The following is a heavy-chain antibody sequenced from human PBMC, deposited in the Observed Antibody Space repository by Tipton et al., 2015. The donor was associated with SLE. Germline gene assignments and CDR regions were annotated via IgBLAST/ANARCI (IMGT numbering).Heavy chain of an antibody. CDR1: GFTVSSSY. J-gene: IGHJ4*02. V-gene: IGHV3-7*01. CDR2: MNPDGSLI. CDR3: MGGTLASR. Sequence: GSLRLSCAASGFTVSSSYMTWVRQAPGKGLEWVANMNPDGSLINYVDSVKGRFTISRDNARNSLSLRMTGLRAEDTAVYYCMGGTLASRWGQGTLVTVSS. D-gene: IGHD3/OR15-3a*01.